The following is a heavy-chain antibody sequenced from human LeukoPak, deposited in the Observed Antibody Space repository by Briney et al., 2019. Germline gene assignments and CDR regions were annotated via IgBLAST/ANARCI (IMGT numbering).Heavy chain of an antibody. V-gene: IGHV3-23*01. CDR2: ISGSGGST. CDR3: AKLSVWEAENYGDFDY. D-gene: IGHD3-16*01. Sequence: GGSLRLSCAASGFTFSSYAMSWVRQAPGKGLEWVSAISGSGGSTYYADSVKGRFTISRDNSKNTLYLQMNSLRAEDTAVYYCAKLSVWEAENYGDFDYWGQGTLVTVSS. CDR1: GFTFSSYA. J-gene: IGHJ4*02.